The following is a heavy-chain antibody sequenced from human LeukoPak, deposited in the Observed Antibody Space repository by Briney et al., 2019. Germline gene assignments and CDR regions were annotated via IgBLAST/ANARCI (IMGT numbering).Heavy chain of an antibody. CDR3: ARDDSYGLDY. CDR1: GFIFSSYE. Sequence: HPGGSLRLSCAASGFIFSSYEMDSVRQAPGKGLEWVSYISSSGSTIYYADSVKGRFTISRDNAKNSLYLQMNSLSGEDTAVYYCARDDSYGLDYWGQGTLVTVSS. CDR2: ISSSGSTI. D-gene: IGHD5-18*01. J-gene: IGHJ4*02. V-gene: IGHV3-48*03.